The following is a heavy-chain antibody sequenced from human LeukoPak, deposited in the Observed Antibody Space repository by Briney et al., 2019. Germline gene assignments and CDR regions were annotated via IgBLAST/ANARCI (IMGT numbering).Heavy chain of an antibody. J-gene: IGHJ6*03. Sequence: GGSLRLSCAASGFTLSSYSMNWVRQAPGKGLEWVSCISSSSSYIYYADSVKGRFTISRDNAKKSLYLQMNSLRAEDTAVYYCAKDSGGYYTLYYYYYMDVWGKGTTVTVSS. V-gene: IGHV3-21*04. D-gene: IGHD3-3*01. CDR2: ISSSSSYI. CDR1: GFTLSSYS. CDR3: AKDSGGYYTLYYYYYMDV.